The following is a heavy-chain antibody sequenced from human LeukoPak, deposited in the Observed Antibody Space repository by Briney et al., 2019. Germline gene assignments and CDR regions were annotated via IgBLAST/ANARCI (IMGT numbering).Heavy chain of an antibody. V-gene: IGHV3-21*01. D-gene: IGHD6-13*01. J-gene: IGHJ4*02. CDR3: ATGLPSYSSSWYPGY. CDR2: ISSSSIYI. CDR1: GFTSNDNT. Sequence: GGSLRPSCAASGFTSNDNTMNWVRKAPGKGLEWVSSISSSSIYIFYADSLKGRFTISRDNAKNSLYLQMNSLRVEDTAVYYCATGLPSYSSSWYPGYWGQGTLVTVSS.